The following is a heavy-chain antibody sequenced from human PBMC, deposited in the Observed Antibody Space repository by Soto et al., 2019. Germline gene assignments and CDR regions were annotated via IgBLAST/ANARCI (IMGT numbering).Heavy chain of an antibody. J-gene: IGHJ3*02. CDR3: ARDPRKIGKTYGDYYHAGIAFDI. CDR1: GGTFSSYA. CDR2: IIPIFGTA. V-gene: IGHV1-69*13. Sequence: SVKVSCKASGGTFSSYAISWVRQAPGQGLEWMGGIIPIFGTANYAQKFQGRVTITADESTSTAYMELSSLRSEDTAVYYCARDPRKIGKTYGDYYHAGIAFDIWGQGTMVTVSS. D-gene: IGHD4-17*01.